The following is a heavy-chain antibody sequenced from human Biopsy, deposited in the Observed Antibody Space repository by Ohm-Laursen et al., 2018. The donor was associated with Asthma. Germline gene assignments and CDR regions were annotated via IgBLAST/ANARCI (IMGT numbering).Heavy chain of an antibody. Sequence: SVKVSCNASGYTVTRYALNWVRQAPRQGLEWMGGLIPVLGTADYAPMFEGRVTITADESTSTAYLELSSLRSEDSAVYYCAREVSTVDYGYYYFAMDVWGQGTTVTVSS. CDR1: GYTVTRYA. CDR2: LIPVLGTA. D-gene: IGHD4-17*01. CDR3: AREVSTVDYGYYYFAMDV. J-gene: IGHJ6*02. V-gene: IGHV1-69*13.